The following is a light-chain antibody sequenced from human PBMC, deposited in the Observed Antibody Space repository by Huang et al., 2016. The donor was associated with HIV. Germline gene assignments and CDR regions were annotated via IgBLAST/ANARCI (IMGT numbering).Light chain of an antibody. CDR2: AAS. Sequence: DIQMTQSPSSLSASVGDRVTITCRASQSISNYLNWYQQKPGKAPNLLIYAASSLQGGVPSRCSGSGSGTDFTLTISSLQPEDFATYYCQQSYRNPFTFGPGTKVDIK. CDR3: QQSYRNPFT. CDR1: QSISNY. J-gene: IGKJ3*01. V-gene: IGKV1-39*01.